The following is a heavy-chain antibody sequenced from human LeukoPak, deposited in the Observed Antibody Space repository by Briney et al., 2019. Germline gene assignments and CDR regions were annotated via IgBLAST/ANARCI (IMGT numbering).Heavy chain of an antibody. Sequence: PSETLSLTCTVSGGSISSSDYYWSWIRQPPGKELEWIASINYGGTTYYNQSLKSRVTISVDTSKNQFSLRLSSVTAADTAVYLCARYVVYGSGKYYFDYWGQGSLVTVSS. CDR2: INYGGTT. CDR1: GGSISSSDYY. V-gene: IGHV4-39*01. D-gene: IGHD3-10*01. CDR3: ARYVVYGSGKYYFDY. J-gene: IGHJ4*02.